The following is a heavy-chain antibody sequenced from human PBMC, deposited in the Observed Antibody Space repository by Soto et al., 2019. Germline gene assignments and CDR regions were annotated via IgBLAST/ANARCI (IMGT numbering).Heavy chain of an antibody. CDR3: ARAPTYYYDSSGPKFDY. J-gene: IGHJ4*02. Sequence: QVQLQESGPGLVKPSQTLSLTCTVSGGSISSGDYYWSWIRQPPGKGLEWIGYIYYSGSTYYNPSLKIRVTISVDTSKNQFSLKLSSVTAADTAVYYCARAPTYYYDSSGPKFDYWGQGTLVTVSS. V-gene: IGHV4-30-4*01. CDR1: GGSISSGDYY. CDR2: IYYSGST. D-gene: IGHD3-22*01.